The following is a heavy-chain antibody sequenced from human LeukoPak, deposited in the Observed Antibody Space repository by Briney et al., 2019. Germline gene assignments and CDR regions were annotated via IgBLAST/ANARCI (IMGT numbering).Heavy chain of an antibody. CDR3: ARPLGGYDAFDI. V-gene: IGHV1-69*05. CDR2: IIPIFGTA. CDR1: GYTFTGYY. Sequence: SVKVSCKASGYTFTGYYMHWVRQAPGQGLEWMGRIIPIFGTANYAQKFQGRVTITTDESTSTAYMELSGLRSEDTAVYYCARPLGGYDAFDIWGQGTMVTVSS. J-gene: IGHJ3*02. D-gene: IGHD3-16*01.